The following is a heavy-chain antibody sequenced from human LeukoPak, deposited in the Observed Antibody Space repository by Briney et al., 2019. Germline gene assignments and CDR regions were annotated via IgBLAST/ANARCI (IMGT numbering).Heavy chain of an antibody. D-gene: IGHD3-10*01. J-gene: IGHJ4*02. Sequence: GSLRLSCAASGFTFSRYWMYWVPQAPGKGLVWVSRINSGGSSSGYADSVKGRFTISRDNAKNTLYLQMNSLRAEDTALYYCARGGSGIEYWGQGTLVTVSS. CDR2: INSGGSSS. V-gene: IGHV3-74*01. CDR1: GFTFSRYW. CDR3: ARGGSGIEY.